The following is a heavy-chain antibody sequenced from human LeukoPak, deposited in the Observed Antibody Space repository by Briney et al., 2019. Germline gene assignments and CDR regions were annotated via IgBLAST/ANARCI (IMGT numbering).Heavy chain of an antibody. Sequence: SETLSLTCAVYGGSFSGYYWSWIRQPPGKGLEWIGEINHSGSTNYNPSLKSRVTISVDTSKYQFSLKLSSVTAADTAVYYCASSGRYSYGRYYFDYWGQGTLVTVSS. CDR3: ASSGRYSYGRYYFDY. CDR2: INHSGST. J-gene: IGHJ4*02. V-gene: IGHV4-34*01. CDR1: GGSFSGYY. D-gene: IGHD5-18*01.